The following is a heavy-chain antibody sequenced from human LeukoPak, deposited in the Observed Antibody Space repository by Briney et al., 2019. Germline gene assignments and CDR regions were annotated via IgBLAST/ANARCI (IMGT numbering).Heavy chain of an antibody. Sequence: GGSLRLSCAASGFTFSGYWMHWVRQAPGKGLVWVSRINSDGSSTTYADSVKGRFTISRDNSKNTLYLQMNSLRAEDTAVYYCARALGFLPRDYCGMDVWGQGTRSPSP. CDR3: ARALGFLPRDYCGMDV. V-gene: IGHV3-74*01. CDR1: GFTFSGYW. D-gene: IGHD3-16*01. CDR2: INSDGSST. J-gene: IGHJ6*02.